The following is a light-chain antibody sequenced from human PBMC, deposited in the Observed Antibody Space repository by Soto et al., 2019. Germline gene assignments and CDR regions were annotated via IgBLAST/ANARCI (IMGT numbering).Light chain of an antibody. Sequence: DIVMTQSPDSLAVSLGERATINCKSSQSVLFRPNKKNYLAWYQQKPGQPPKMFIYWASTRESGVPDRFSGSWSWSDFTLTTSSLQAEDVAVYYCQQYYTTPPTFGQGTKLEIK. V-gene: IGKV4-1*01. CDR1: QSVLFRPNKKNY. J-gene: IGKJ2*01. CDR2: WAS. CDR3: QQYYTTPPT.